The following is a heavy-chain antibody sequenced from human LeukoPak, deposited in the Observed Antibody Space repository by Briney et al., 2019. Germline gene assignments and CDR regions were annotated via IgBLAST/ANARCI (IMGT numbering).Heavy chain of an antibody. V-gene: IGHV3-49*04. CDR3: TRSTTVPGAKYYFDF. D-gene: IGHD4-17*01. CDR2: VRSKTFGGTT. Sequence: GGSLRLSCTASGFTFGDFAMAWVRQAPGKGLEWVALVRSKTFGGTTEYAASVKGRFSISRDDSKNIAYLQMSSLKTEDTAVYCCTRSTTVPGAKYYFDFWAQGTLVTVSS. J-gene: IGHJ4*01. CDR1: GFTFGDFA.